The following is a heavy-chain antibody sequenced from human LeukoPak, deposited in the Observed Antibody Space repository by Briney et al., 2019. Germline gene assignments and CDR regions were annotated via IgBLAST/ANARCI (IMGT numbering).Heavy chain of an antibody. CDR3: ARDRAEGKTWVEFDP. V-gene: IGHV3-66*02. CDR2: IYSDGVT. J-gene: IGHJ5*02. Sequence: GGSLRLSCAASGFIVNSYAMSWVRQAPGKGLAWVSLIYSDGVTQYADSVKGRFTISRDNSKNTLYLQMNSLRDEDTAVYFCARDRAEGKTWVEFDPWGQGTLVTASS. CDR1: GFIVNSYA.